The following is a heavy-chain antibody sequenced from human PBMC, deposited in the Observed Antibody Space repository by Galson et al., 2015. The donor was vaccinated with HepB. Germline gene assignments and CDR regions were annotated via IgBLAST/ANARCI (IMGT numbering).Heavy chain of an antibody. D-gene: IGHD3-10*01. J-gene: IGHJ6*04. CDR2: ITAYNGNT. Sequence: SVKVSCKASDHTFSTYGFNWVRQAPGQGLEWMGCITAYNGNTNYEQKFQGRVRMTTDTTTSTSYMELRSLRHDDTAIYYCASGSLSESYGGYLYYHMDVWGGGTTVTVSS. CDR1: DHTFSTYG. CDR3: ASGSLSESYGGYLYYHMDV. V-gene: IGHV1-18*04.